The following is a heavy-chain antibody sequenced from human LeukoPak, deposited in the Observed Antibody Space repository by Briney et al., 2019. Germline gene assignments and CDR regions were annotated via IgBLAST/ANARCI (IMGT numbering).Heavy chain of an antibody. CDR2: IKSKTDGGTS. CDR3: TTGTEYYGDSSFDY. CDR1: GFTFSNAW. Sequence: PXXSLRLSCAASGFTFSNAWMSWVRQAPGKGLEWVGRIKSKTDGGTSDYAAHGKGRFTISRDEKKNTLYLQMNSLKTEDTAVYYCTTGTEYYGDSSFDYWGQGTLVTVSS. V-gene: IGHV3-15*01. J-gene: IGHJ4*02. D-gene: IGHD4-17*01.